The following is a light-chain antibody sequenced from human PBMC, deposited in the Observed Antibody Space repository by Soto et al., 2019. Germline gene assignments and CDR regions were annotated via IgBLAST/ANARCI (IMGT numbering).Light chain of an antibody. CDR1: QSVSSTF. V-gene: IGKV3-20*01. CDR2: GAS. CDR3: QHDESPRT. Sequence: EIVMTQSPGTLSLTPGERATLSCRASQSVSSTFLAWYQQKPGQAPKVLIYGASTRATGIPDRFSGSGSGTAFTLTISRLEPEVFAMYYCQHDESPRTFGQGTKVEMK. J-gene: IGKJ1*01.